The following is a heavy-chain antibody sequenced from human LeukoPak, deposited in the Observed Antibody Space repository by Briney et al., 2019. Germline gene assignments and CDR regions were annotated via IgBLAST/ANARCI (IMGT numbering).Heavy chain of an antibody. CDR2: IYYSGST. D-gene: IGHD6-13*01. CDR3: ARLDKHTGSWLPDY. J-gene: IGHJ4*02. CDR1: GGSISSHY. V-gene: IGHV4-59*11. Sequence: SETLSLTCTVSGGSISSHYWSWIRQPPGKGLEWTGYIYYSGSTNYNPSLKSRVTISVDTSKNQFSLKLSSVTAADTAVYYCARLDKHTGSWLPDYWGQGTLVTVSS.